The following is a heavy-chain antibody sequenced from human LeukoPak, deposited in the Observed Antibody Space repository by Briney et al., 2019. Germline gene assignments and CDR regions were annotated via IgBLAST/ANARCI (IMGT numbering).Heavy chain of an antibody. V-gene: IGHV3-9*01. CDR3: AKLDQFDY. Sequence: PGRSLRLSCAASGFTFDDYAMHWVRQAPGKGLEWVSGISWNSGSIGYADSVKGRFTISRDNAKNSLYLQMNSLRAEDTALYCCAKLDQFDYWGQGTLVTVSS. J-gene: IGHJ4*02. CDR2: ISWNSGSI. CDR1: GFTFDDYA.